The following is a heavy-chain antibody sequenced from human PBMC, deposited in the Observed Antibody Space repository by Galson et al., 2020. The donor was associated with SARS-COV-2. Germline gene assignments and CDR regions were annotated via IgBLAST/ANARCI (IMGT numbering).Heavy chain of an antibody. D-gene: IGHD2-2*02. J-gene: IGHJ4*02. CDR1: GGSIISYY. V-gene: IGHV4-59*01. Sequence: ETSETLSLTCTVSGGSIISYYWTWIRQSPGKGLEWIGHIYYTGSTDYNPSLKSRVTILGDTSQNHFSLKLRSVTAADTAVYYCARVVPAVYPASIGFDYWGQGALVIVSS. CDR3: ARVVPAVYPASIGFDY. CDR2: IYYTGST.